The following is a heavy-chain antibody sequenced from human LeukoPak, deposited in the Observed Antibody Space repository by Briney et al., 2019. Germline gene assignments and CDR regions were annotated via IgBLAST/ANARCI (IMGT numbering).Heavy chain of an antibody. D-gene: IGHD2-15*01. V-gene: IGHV3-23*01. CDR3: GRSTASCAFDY. CDR2: ISGSGFAT. CDR1: GFTFSSYA. J-gene: IGHJ4*02. Sequence: PGGSLRLSCAASGFTFSSYAVSWVRQAPGKGLEWVSAISGSGFATFYADSVKGRFTISRDNSKSTLYLQMNSLRAEDTAVYYCGRSTASCAFDYWGQGTLVIVSS.